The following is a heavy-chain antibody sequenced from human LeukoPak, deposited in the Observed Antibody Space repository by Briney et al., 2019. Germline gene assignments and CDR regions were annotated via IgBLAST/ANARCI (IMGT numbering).Heavy chain of an antibody. CDR2: INPNSGGT. V-gene: IGHV1-2*02. J-gene: IGHJ4*02. CDR1: GYTFTGYY. Sequence: ASVKVSSKASGYTFTGYYMHWVRQAPGQGLEWMGWINPNSGGTNYAQKFQGRVTMTRDTSISTAYMELSRLRSDDTAVYYCARDPGTTGTTDYWGQGTLVTVSS. CDR3: ARDPGTTGTTDY. D-gene: IGHD1-1*01.